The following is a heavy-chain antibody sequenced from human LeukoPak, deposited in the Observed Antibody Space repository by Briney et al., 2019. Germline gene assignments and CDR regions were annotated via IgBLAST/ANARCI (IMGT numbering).Heavy chain of an antibody. Sequence: GGSLRLSCAASGFTVSSNYMSWVRQAPGKGLEWVSVIYSGGSTYYADSVKGRFTISRDNSKNTLYLQMNTLRAEDTAVYYCARRAGDYSHPYDYWGQGTLVTVSS. J-gene: IGHJ4*02. CDR3: ARRAGDYSHPYDY. CDR2: IYSGGST. V-gene: IGHV3-53*01. CDR1: GFTVSSNY. D-gene: IGHD3-22*01.